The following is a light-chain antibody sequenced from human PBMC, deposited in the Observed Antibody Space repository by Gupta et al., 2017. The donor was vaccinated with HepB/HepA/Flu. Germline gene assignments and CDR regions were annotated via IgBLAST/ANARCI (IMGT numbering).Light chain of an antibody. CDR1: QSISSS. Sequence: DIQMTQSPSSLSASVGDRVTITCRASQSISSSLNWYQQRPGKAPKLLIYDATTLQSGVPSRFSGSGSGTDFSLSIVSLQPEDFVTYYCQQNYRTPKTFGKGTRVEVK. CDR3: QQNYRTPKT. V-gene: IGKV1-39*01. J-gene: IGKJ1*01. CDR2: DAT.